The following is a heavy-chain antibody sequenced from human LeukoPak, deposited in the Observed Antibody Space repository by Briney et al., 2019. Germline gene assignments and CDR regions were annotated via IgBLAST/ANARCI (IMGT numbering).Heavy chain of an antibody. Sequence: GGPRRLSGAVSGFKVSVYYLRWFGKPPGKGRKWVGLIRDSGEAFYADFARGRFAISRDESENTLYLQMNSLRVEDTAVYFCARDRAANQDWVEFDPWGQGTPVIVSS. CDR3: ARDRAANQDWVEFDP. D-gene: IGHD3/OR15-3a*01. CDR2: IRDSGEA. CDR1: GFKVSVYY. J-gene: IGHJ5*02. V-gene: IGHV3-66*03.